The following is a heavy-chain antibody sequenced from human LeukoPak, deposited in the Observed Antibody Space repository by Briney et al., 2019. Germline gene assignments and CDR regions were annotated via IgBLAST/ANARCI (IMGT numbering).Heavy chain of an antibody. CDR3: AKVPDGREANWFDP. V-gene: IGHV3-23*01. D-gene: IGHD1-14*01. CDR1: GFTFSSYA. CDR2: ISGSGGST. Sequence: GGSLRLSCAASGFTFSSYAMSWVRQAPGKGLEWVSAISGSGGSTYYADSVKGRFTISRDNSKSTLYLQMNSLRAEDTAVYYCAKVPDGREANWFDPWGQGTLVTVSS. J-gene: IGHJ5*02.